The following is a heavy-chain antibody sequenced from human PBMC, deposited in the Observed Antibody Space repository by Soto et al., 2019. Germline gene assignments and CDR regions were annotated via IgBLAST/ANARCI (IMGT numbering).Heavy chain of an antibody. V-gene: IGHV4-4*07. Sequence: SETLSLTCTVSGGSINTFYWSWVRQPAGKGLEWIGRIFSSGSTSFNPSLESRVAMSVDTSKNHFSLNLSSVTTADMAVYYCAREGSYSAYNFAHGIQLWSFDFWGQGALVTVSS. CDR2: IFSSGST. CDR1: GGSINTFY. J-gene: IGHJ4*02. CDR3: AREGSYSAYNFAHGIQLWSFDF. D-gene: IGHD5-12*01.